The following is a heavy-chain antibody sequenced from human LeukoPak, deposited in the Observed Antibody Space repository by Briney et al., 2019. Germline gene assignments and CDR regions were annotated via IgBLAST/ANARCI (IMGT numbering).Heavy chain of an antibody. V-gene: IGHV1-2*02. CDR3: ARDREWLRCRGPFDY. CDR1: GGTFSSYA. Sequence: ASVKVSCKASGGTFSSYAISWVRQAPGQGLEWMGWINPNSGGTNYAQKFQGRVTMTRDTSISTAYMELSRLRSDDTAVYYCARDREWLRCRGPFDYWGQGTLVTVSS. CDR2: INPNSGGT. D-gene: IGHD5-12*01. J-gene: IGHJ4*02.